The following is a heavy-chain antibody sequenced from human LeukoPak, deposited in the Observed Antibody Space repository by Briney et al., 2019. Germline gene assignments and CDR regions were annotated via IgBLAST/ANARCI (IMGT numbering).Heavy chain of an antibody. CDR1: GFIFSSYW. J-gene: IGHJ4*02. D-gene: IGHD5-18*01. CDR3: ARHLSGVTGYTYGRGIDY. CDR2: IKKDGSEK. Sequence: GGSLRLSCVVSGFIFSSYWMSWVRQAQGRGREWVANIKKDGSEKYYVDSVKGRSTISIESAKPALYLQINRLSAEDVAVYYCARHLSGVTGYTYGRGIDYWRQGTLVTVSS. V-gene: IGHV3-7*01.